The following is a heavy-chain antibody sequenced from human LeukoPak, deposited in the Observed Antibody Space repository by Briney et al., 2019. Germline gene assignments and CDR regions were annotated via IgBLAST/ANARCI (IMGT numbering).Heavy chain of an antibody. J-gene: IGHJ4*02. Sequence: ASVKISCKVSGYTFTDYYMHWVQQAPGKGLEWMGLVDPEDGETIYAEKFQGRDTITADTSTDAAYMELSSLRSEDTAVYYCATGRTTGTTFYDYWGQGTLVTVSS. CDR1: GYTFTDYY. CDR3: ATGRTTGTTFYDY. CDR2: VDPEDGET. D-gene: IGHD1-1*01. V-gene: IGHV1-69-2*01.